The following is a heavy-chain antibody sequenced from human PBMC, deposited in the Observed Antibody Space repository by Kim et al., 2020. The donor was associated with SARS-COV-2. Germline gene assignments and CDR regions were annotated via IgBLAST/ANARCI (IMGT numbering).Heavy chain of an antibody. Sequence: GYAQKFQGRVTMTRNTSISTAYMELSSLRSEDTAVYYCARVNFGEYRLGYWGQGTLVTVSS. J-gene: IGHJ4*02. CDR3: ARVNFGEYRLGY. V-gene: IGHV1-8*01. D-gene: IGHD3-10*01.